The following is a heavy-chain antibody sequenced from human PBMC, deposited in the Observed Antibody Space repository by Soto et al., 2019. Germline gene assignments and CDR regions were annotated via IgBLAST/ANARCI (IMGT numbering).Heavy chain of an antibody. CDR1: GGSISSGGYY. J-gene: IGHJ5*02. CDR3: ARSVFP. CDR2: IYYSGST. V-gene: IGHV4-31*03. Sequence: PTETLSITCTVSGGSISSGGYYWNWIRQHPGKGLEWIGYIYYSGSTYYNPSLKSRITISVDTSKNQFSLKLSSVTAADTAVYYCARSVFPWGQGTLVTVSS.